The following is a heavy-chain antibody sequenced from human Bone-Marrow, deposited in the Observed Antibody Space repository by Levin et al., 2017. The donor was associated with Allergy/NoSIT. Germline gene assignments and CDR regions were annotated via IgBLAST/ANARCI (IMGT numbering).Heavy chain of an antibody. CDR3: ASHGSDTSSHQH. D-gene: IGHD3-22*01. Sequence: VASVKVSCKASGYIFTGYYMHWVRQAPGQGLEWMGWIDPNRGDINYAEKFQGRVTMTRDTSISTAYMDLTRLRSDDTAVYYCASHGSDTSSHQHWGQGTLVTVSS. CDR1: GYIFTGYY. CDR2: IDPNRGDI. J-gene: IGHJ1*01. V-gene: IGHV1-2*02.